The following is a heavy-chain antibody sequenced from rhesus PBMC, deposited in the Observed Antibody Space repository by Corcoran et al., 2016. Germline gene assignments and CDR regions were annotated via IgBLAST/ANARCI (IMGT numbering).Heavy chain of an antibody. J-gene: IGHJ4*01. CDR1: GGSIRSSNW. Sequence: QVQLQESGPGLVKPSETLSLTFAVSGGSIRSSNWLRWILHPPGPGLEWIGYISGSSGSNYYNPSLKSRVTIATDTSKNQFALKLSSVTAADTAVYYCARGAGRSSGWYFDYWGQGVLVTVSS. CDR3: ARGAGRSSGWYFDY. D-gene: IGHD6-31*01. V-gene: IGHV4-65*01. CDR2: ISGSSGSN.